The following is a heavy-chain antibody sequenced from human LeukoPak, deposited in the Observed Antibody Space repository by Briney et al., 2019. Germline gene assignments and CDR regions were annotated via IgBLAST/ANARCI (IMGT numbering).Heavy chain of an antibody. D-gene: IGHD3-22*01. Sequence: GGSLRLSCAASGFTFSSYAMSWVRQAPGKGLEWVSSISSTSSYIYYADSVKGRFTISRDNAKNSLYLQMNSLRAEDTAVYYCARDHSDGYDSSGYPDYWGQGTLVTVSS. CDR2: ISSTSSYI. J-gene: IGHJ4*02. V-gene: IGHV3-21*01. CDR1: GFTFSSYA. CDR3: ARDHSDGYDSSGYPDY.